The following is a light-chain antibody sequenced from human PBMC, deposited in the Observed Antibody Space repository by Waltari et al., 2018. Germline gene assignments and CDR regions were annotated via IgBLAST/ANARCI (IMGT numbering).Light chain of an antibody. V-gene: IGLV2-8*01. J-gene: IGLJ2*01. CDR3: ASYAAGDNFL. CDR2: EAG. CDR1: SSDIPY. Sequence: QSALTQPPSASGSLGQSVTISCTGLSSDIPYVSWFQQHPDKPPNVILYEAGTRPPGVSGRFSGSRAGATAYLTVSGLRGDDEADYYCASYAAGDNFLFGGGTKVTVL.